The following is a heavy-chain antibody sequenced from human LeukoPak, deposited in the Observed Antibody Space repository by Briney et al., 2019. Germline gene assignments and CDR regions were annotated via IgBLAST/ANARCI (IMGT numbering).Heavy chain of an antibody. CDR1: GFTFSSYW. D-gene: IGHD3-3*01. Sequence: GGSLRLSCTASGFTFSSYWMNWVRQAPGKGLEWVAGIKKDGSAKFYVDSVKGRFTISRDNTKNSLYLQMNSLGVEDTAVYYCAKGRGDLGYYDFWSGYYTTYFDYWGQGTLVTVSS. J-gene: IGHJ4*02. CDR2: IKKDGSAK. V-gene: IGHV3-7*01. CDR3: AKGRGDLGYYDFWSGYYTTYFDY.